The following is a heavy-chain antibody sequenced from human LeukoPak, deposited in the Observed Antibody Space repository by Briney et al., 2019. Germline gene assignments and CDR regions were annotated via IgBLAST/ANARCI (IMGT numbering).Heavy chain of an antibody. CDR1: GFTFSSYG. Sequence: GGSLRLSCAASGFTFSSYGMHWVRQAPGKGRGWVEVISYGGSNKYYADSVKGRFTISRDNSKNTLYLQMNSLRAEDTAVYYCTMILAYFYYWGQGTLVTVSS. D-gene: IGHD2-8*02. CDR3: TMILAYFYY. J-gene: IGHJ4*02. CDR2: ISYGGSNK. V-gene: IGHV3-30*03.